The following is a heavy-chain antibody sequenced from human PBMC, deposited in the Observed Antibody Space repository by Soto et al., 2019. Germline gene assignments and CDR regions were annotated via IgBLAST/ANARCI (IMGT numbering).Heavy chain of an antibody. CDR2: ISYDGSNK. CDR1: GFTFSSYG. Sequence: GGSLRLSCAASGFTFSSYGMHWVRQAPGKGLEWVAVISYDGSNKYYADSVKGRFTISRDNSKNTLYLQMNSLRAEDTAVYYCAKDAGLFGYYGMDVWGQGTTVTVSS. D-gene: IGHD3-3*01. V-gene: IGHV3-30*18. CDR3: AKDAGLFGYYGMDV. J-gene: IGHJ6*02.